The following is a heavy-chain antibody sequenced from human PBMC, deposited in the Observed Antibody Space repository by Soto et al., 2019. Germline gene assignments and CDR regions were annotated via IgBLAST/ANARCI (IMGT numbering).Heavy chain of an antibody. J-gene: IGHJ5*02. CDR1: GYNFMTYA. Sequence: GASVKVSCKTSGYNFMTYAIHWLRQAPGQRPEWMGWIRPDNGDTKYSEKLQGRVTMTRDTSATTVYMELSGLISEDTAVYFCAKEGGPWGQGTQVTAPQ. CDR3: AKEGGP. V-gene: IGHV1-3*01. D-gene: IGHD3-16*01. CDR2: IRPDNGDT.